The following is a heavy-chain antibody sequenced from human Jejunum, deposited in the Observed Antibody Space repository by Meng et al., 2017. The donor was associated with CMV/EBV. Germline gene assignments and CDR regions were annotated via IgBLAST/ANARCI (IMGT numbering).Heavy chain of an antibody. CDR3: ARGVGDY. J-gene: IGHJ4*02. CDR1: GGSVSDYN. D-gene: IGHD1-26*01. Sequence: ETMSFTCAVDGGSVSDYNWSWFRQTPGKGLEWIGEIIRGGATNYNPSLNSRLTISIDTSKNQLSLKVTSVTAADTAIYYCARGVGDYWGQGTLVTVSS. CDR2: IIRGGAT. V-gene: IGHV4-34*01.